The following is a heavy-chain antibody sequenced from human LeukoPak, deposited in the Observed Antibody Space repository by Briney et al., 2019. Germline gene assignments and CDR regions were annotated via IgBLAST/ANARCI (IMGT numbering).Heavy chain of an antibody. CDR1: GGSFSGYY. CDR2: INHSGST. J-gene: IGHJ5*02. V-gene: IGHV4-34*01. CDR3: ARDLRVGAKFPTPRNWFDP. D-gene: IGHD1-26*01. Sequence: SETLSLTCAVYGGSFSGYYWSWIRQPPGKGLEWIGDINHSGSTNYNPSLKSRVTISVDTSKNQFSLKLSSVTAADTAVYYCARDLRVGAKFPTPRNWFDPWGQGTLVTVS.